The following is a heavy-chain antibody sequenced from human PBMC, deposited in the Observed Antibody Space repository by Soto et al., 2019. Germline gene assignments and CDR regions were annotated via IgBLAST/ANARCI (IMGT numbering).Heavy chain of an antibody. Sequence: QVQLQESGPGLVKPSQTLSLTCTVSGGSISSGGYYWSWIRQHPGKGLEWIGYIYYSGSTYYNPSLQSRVTISVDTYKNQFSLKLSSVTAADTAVYYCASQGGIYSGYDLYYFDYWGQGTLVTVSS. D-gene: IGHD5-12*01. CDR2: IYYSGST. V-gene: IGHV4-31*03. CDR3: ASQGGIYSGYDLYYFDY. CDR1: GGSISSGGYY. J-gene: IGHJ4*02.